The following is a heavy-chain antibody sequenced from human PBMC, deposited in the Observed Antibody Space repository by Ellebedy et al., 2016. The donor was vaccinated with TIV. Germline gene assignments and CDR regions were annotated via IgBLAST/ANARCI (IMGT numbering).Heavy chain of an antibody. CDR1: GFVFSSYT. V-gene: IGHV3-21*01. D-gene: IGHD2-21*01. J-gene: IGHJ4*02. CDR3: ARGGGCFGDSCYYADF. Sequence: PGGSLRLSCAASGFVFSSYTMNWVRQAPGKGLEWVSFISYTSIYYADAVEGRFTISRDNAKNSLYLQMNSLRAEDTAVYYCARGGGCFGDSCYYADFWGQGTLVTVSS. CDR2: ISYTSI.